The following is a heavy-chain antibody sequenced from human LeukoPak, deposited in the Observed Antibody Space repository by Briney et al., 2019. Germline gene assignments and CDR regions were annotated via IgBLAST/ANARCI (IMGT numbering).Heavy chain of an antibody. CDR1: GGSFSGYY. CDR3: ARTARRDYYDILSRYYYMDV. V-gene: IGHV4-34*01. D-gene: IGHD3-9*01. CDR2: INHSGST. Sequence: SETLSLTCAVYGGSFSGYYWSWIRQPPGKGLEWIGEINHSGSTNYNPSLKSRVTLSVDTSKNQFSLKLSSVTAADTAVYYCARTARRDYYDILSRYYYMDVWGKGTTVTVSS. J-gene: IGHJ6*03.